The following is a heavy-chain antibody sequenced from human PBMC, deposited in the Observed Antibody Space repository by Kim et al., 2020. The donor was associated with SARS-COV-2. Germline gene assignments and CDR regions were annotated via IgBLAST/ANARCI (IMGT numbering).Heavy chain of an antibody. CDR1: GYTFTSYA. J-gene: IGHJ4*02. D-gene: IGHD6-6*01. Sequence: ASVKVSCKASGYTFTSYAMHWVRQAPGQRLEWMGWINAGNGNTKYSQKFQGRVTITRDTSASTAYMELSSLRSEDTAVYYCARDLLLTTATPDEDYSSSSDHHFDYWGQGTLVTVSS. CDR2: INAGNGNT. CDR3: ARDLLLTTATPDEDYSSSSDHHFDY. V-gene: IGHV1-3*01.